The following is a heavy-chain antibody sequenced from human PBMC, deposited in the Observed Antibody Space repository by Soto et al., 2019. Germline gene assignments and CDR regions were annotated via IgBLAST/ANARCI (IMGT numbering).Heavy chain of an antibody. CDR3: AKEEGYYYASGYDVFDI. V-gene: IGHV3-23*01. Sequence: EVQLLESGGGLVQPGGSLRLSCAASGFTFRSYAMSWVRQAPGKGLQWVSVITGSGETTYYPDSVKGRFIISRDNSKNTLYLQMNSLRAEDTAVYYCAKEEGYYYASGYDVFDIWGQGTMVTVSS. D-gene: IGHD3-10*01. J-gene: IGHJ3*02. CDR1: GFTFRSYA. CDR2: ITGSGETT.